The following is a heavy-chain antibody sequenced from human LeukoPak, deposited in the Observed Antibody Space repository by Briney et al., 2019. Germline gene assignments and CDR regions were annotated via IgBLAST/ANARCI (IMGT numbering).Heavy chain of an antibody. CDR3: ARIPEY. Sequence: PGGSLRLSCAASGFDFSTYAMHWVRLTPGKGLEFVSAISKSGDDTSYGNDVKGRFTISRDNIKNTVDLEMGSLRVDGTGIYYCARIPEYWGQGTVVTVFS. J-gene: IGHJ1*01. CDR2: ISKSGDDT. D-gene: IGHD2-2*01. V-gene: IGHV3-64*01. CDR1: GFDFSTYA.